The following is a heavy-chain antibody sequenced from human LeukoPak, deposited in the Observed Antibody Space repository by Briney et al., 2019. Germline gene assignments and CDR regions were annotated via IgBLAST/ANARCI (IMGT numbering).Heavy chain of an antibody. V-gene: IGHV1-69*04. Sequence: ASVKVSCKASGRTFSRYAISWVRQAPGQGLEWMGRIIPFLGIANSAQKFQGRVTITAGKSTSTAYMELSSLRSEDTAVYYCARVYVIGAAGYYFDYWGQGTLVTVSS. J-gene: IGHJ4*02. D-gene: IGHD6-13*01. CDR1: GRTFSRYA. CDR3: ARVYVIGAAGYYFDY. CDR2: IIPFLGIA.